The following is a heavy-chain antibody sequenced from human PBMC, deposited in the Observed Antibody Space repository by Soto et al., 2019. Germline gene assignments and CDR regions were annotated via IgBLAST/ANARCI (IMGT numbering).Heavy chain of an antibody. CDR3: AKVIDSSGYPRAPY. CDR1: GFTFSSYA. J-gene: IGHJ4*02. Sequence: PGGSLRLSCAASGFTFSSYAMSWVRQAPGKGLEWVSAISGSGGSTYYADSVKGRFTISRDNSKNTLYLQMNSLRAEDTAVYYCAKVIDSSGYPRAPYWGQGTLVTVPQ. V-gene: IGHV3-23*01. D-gene: IGHD3-22*01. CDR2: ISGSGGST.